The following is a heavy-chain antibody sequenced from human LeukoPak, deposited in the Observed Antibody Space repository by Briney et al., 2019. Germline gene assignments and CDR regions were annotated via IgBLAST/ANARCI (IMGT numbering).Heavy chain of an antibody. J-gene: IGHJ6*02. CDR1: GYTFTGYY. Sequence: ASVKVSCKASGYTFTGYYMHWVRQAPGQGLEWMGWINPNSGGTNYAQKFQGWVTMTRDTSISTAYTELSRLRSDDTAVYYCASPSDDYGDYDDVTDYGMDVWGQGTTVTVSS. D-gene: IGHD4-17*01. V-gene: IGHV1-2*04. CDR2: INPNSGGT. CDR3: ASPSDDYGDYDDVTDYGMDV.